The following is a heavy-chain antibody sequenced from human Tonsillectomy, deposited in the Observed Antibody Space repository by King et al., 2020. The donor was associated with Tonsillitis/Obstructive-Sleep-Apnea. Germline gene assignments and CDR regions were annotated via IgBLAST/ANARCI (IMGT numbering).Heavy chain of an antibody. V-gene: IGHV3-33*01. CDR2: IWDVGSNK. CDR1: GFTFSSYG. CDR3: ARVGMEGLFDY. D-gene: IGHD3-16*01. J-gene: IGHJ4*02. Sequence: QLVQSGGGVVQPGRSLRLSCAASGFTFSSYGMHWVRQAPGKGLEWVAVIWDVGSNKYYADSVKGRFTISRDNSKNTLYLQMNSLRAEDTAVYYCARVGMEGLFDYWGQGTLVTVSS.